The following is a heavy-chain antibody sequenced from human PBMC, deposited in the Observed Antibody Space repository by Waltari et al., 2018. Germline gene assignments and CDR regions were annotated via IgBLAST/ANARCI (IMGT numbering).Heavy chain of an antibody. D-gene: IGHD3-10*01. CDR2: IHVDGVQT. Sequence: QVQLVESGGGVVQPGMSLRLSCAASGFTIGSYGMHWVRQAPGKVLEWVTLIHVDGVQTYYGYSVRGRFTISTDNSKNTLYLNMNSLKLNDTAIYYCAKDAFGNTYLDHWGQGTLVTVAS. V-gene: IGHV3-30*02. CDR1: GFTIGSYG. J-gene: IGHJ4*02. CDR3: AKDAFGNTYLDH.